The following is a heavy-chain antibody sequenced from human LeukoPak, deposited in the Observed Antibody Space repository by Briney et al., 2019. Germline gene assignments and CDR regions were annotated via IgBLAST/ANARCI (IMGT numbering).Heavy chain of an antibody. D-gene: IGHD3-10*01. V-gene: IGHV4-39*07. CDR3: AREIGHYYGSGSKIIYYYYMDV. CDR2: IYFSGGT. Sequence: LETLSLTCTVSGGSISSSNYYWGWIRQPPGKGLEWIGSIYFSGGTYYNPSLKSRVTISVDTSKNQFSLKLSSVTAADTAVYYCAREIGHYYGSGSKIIYYYYMDVWGKGTTVTISS. J-gene: IGHJ6*03. CDR1: GGSISSSNYY.